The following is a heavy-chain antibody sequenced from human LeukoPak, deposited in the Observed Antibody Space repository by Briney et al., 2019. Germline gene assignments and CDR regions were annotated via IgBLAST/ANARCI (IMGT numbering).Heavy chain of an antibody. J-gene: IGHJ4*02. CDR2: IRSDGGHK. CDR1: GFNFTTYG. Sequence: GGSLRLSCAASGFNFTTYGMHWVRQAPGKGLEWVTFIRSDGGHKYYADSVKGRFTISRDNSKNSLYLQMNSLRAEDTAVYYCARDKIVGATHFDYWGQGALVTVSS. D-gene: IGHD1-26*01. CDR3: ARDKIVGATHFDY. V-gene: IGHV3-30*02.